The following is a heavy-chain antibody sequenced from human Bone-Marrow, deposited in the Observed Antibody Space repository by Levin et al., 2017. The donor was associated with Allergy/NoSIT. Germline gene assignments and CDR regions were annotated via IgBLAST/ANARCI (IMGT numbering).Heavy chain of an antibody. D-gene: IGHD2-21*01. V-gene: IGHV3-64D*06. CDR1: GFSFSSYA. Sequence: GESLKISCSASGFSFSSYAMHWVRQAPGKGLEYVSAISSDGGRTYYADSMKGRFTISRDNSKNTLSLQMSSLRAEDTAVYYCVTWSPYSVDLFRYWGQGTLVTVSS. J-gene: IGHJ4*02. CDR2: ISSDGGRT. CDR3: VTWSPYSVDLFRY.